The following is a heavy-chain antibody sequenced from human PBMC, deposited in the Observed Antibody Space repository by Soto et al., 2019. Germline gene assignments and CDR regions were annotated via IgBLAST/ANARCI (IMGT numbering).Heavy chain of an antibody. V-gene: IGHV4-61*01. CDR2: IYYNVST. CDR1: GDSVSSGNYY. Sequence: QVQLQESGPGLVKPSETLSLTCTVSGDSVSSGNYYWSWIRQPPGKGLEWIGYIYYNVSTNYNPCLKSRVTISPDTFKGQFSLKLSSVTAADTAVYYCARDLKQTITIVAYSGMGVWGQETTCTVSS. J-gene: IGHJ6*02. D-gene: IGHD2-2*01. CDR3: ARDLKQTITIVAYSGMGV.